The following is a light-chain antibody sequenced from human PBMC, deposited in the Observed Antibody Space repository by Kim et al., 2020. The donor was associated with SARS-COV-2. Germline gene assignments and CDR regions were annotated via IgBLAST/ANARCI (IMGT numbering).Light chain of an antibody. J-gene: IGKJ5*01. CDR1: QSITSS. CDR2: GAS. V-gene: IGKV1-39*01. CDR3: QQSYTIPIT. Sequence: AAVGGSITFTCGARQSITSSIKWHQQKPGTAPILLIYGASVLQSGVPSRFSGSGSATDFILTINSLQPDYLATYYRQQSYTIPITFGQGTRLEIK.